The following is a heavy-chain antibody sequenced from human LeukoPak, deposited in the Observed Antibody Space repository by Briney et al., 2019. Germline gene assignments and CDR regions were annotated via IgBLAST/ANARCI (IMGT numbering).Heavy chain of an antibody. J-gene: IGHJ3*02. V-gene: IGHV4-4*09. Sequence: SETLSLTCTVSGGSISSYYWSWIRQPPGKGLEWIGYIYTSGSTNYNPSLKSRVTISVDTSKNQFSLKLSSVTAADTAVYYCARHVFSSWHGAFDIWGQGTIVTVSS. CDR3: ARHVFSSWHGAFDI. D-gene: IGHD6-13*01. CDR2: IYTSGST. CDR1: GGSISSYY.